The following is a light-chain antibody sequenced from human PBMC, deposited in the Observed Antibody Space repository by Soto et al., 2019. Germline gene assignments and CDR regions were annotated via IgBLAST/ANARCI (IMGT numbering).Light chain of an antibody. CDR2: GAS. J-gene: IGKJ5*01. CDR1: QSVSSN. V-gene: IGKV3-15*01. Sequence: EIVMTQSPATLSVSPGERATLSCRASQSVSSNLAWYQQKPGQAPRLLIYGASTRATGIPARFSGSGSGTEFTLTISSLQSEEFAVFSCQQYNNWPPITFCQGTRLEIK. CDR3: QQYNNWPPIT.